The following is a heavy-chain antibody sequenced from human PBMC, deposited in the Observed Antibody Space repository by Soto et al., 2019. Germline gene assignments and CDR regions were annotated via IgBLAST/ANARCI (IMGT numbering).Heavy chain of an antibody. CDR1: GGSISSSSYY. D-gene: IGHD3-3*01. CDR2: IYYSGST. J-gene: IGHJ6*02. CDR3: ARRFGYDFWSGSLKFDV. V-gene: IGHV4-39*01. Sequence: SETLSLTCTVSGGSISSSSYYWGWIRQPPGKGLEWIGSIYYSGSTYYNPSLKSRVTISVDTSKNQFSLKLSSATAADTAVYYCARRFGYDFWSGSLKFDVWGQGTTVTVSS.